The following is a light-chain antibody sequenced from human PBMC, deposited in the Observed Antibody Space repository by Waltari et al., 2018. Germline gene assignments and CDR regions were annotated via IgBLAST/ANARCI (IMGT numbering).Light chain of an antibody. CDR3: QQSYSTPLT. CDR1: QSISSY. J-gene: IGKJ4*01. Sequence: DIQMTQSPSSLSASVGARVTITCRASQSISSYLNWYQQKPGKAPKLLISAASTLQSGVPSRFSGSGSGTDFSLTSTSLQPEDFATYYCQQSYSTPLTFGGGTKVEIK. V-gene: IGKV1-39*01. CDR2: AAS.